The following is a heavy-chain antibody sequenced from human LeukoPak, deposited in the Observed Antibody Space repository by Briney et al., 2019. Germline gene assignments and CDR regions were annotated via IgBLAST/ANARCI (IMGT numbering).Heavy chain of an antibody. J-gene: IGHJ3*02. D-gene: IGHD2-15*01. CDR2: ISWNSGTI. Sequence: GGSLRLSCAASGFAFDDYVMNWVRQAPGKGLEWVSGISWNSGTIGYADSVKGRFTISRDNAKNSLYLQMNSLRAEDTALYYCVKGAAYHLGDAFDIWGQGTMVTVSS. V-gene: IGHV3-9*01. CDR3: VKGAAYHLGDAFDI. CDR1: GFAFDDYV.